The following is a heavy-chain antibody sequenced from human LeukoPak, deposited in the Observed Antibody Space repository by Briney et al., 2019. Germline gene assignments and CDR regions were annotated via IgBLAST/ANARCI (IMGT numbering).Heavy chain of an antibody. CDR1: GGTFSDYA. J-gene: IGHJ3*02. CDR3: ARDGDSTYYDFWSGWDAFDI. Sequence: SVKVSCKASGGTFSDYALNWVRQAPGQGLEWMGVFIPILGTANSTQKFQGRVTITADISTNTVYMELSSLRSEDTAVYYCARDGDSTYYDFWSGWDAFDIWGQGTMVTVSS. D-gene: IGHD3-3*01. CDR2: FIPILGTA. V-gene: IGHV1-69*10.